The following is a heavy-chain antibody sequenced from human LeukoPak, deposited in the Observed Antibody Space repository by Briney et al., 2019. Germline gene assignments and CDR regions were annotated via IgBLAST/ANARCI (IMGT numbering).Heavy chain of an antibody. J-gene: IGHJ6*03. CDR1: GFTFSSYG. CDR3: AKDRCSNGIGCYFYYMDV. D-gene: IGHD2-8*01. CDR2: IRYDGSNK. Sequence: GGSLRLSCAASGFTFSSYGMHWVRQAPGKGLEWVAFIRYDGSNKYYADSVKGRFTISRDNSKNTLYLHVNSLRPEDTAVYYCAKDRCSNGIGCYFYYMDVWGKGTTVTISS. V-gene: IGHV3-30*02.